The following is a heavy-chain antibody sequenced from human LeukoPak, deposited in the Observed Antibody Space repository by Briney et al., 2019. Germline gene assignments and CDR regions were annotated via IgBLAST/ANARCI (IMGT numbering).Heavy chain of an antibody. Sequence: PGGSLRLSCAASGFTFSSYSTNWVRQAPGKGLEWVSSISSSSSYIYYADSVKGRFTISRDNSKNSLYLQMSSLKTEDTALYYCAKDMTDSRTYYYYYAVDVWGQGTTVTVSS. J-gene: IGHJ6*02. CDR3: AKDMTDSRTYYYYYAVDV. CDR1: GFTFSSYS. CDR2: ISSSSSYI. D-gene: IGHD3-22*01. V-gene: IGHV3-21*04.